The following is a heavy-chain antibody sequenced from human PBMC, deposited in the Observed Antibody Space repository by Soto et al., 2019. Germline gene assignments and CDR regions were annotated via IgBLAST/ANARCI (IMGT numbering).Heavy chain of an antibody. V-gene: IGHV1-3*01. D-gene: IGHD5-12*01. CDR2: INAGNGNP. J-gene: IGHJ6*02. Sequence: GASVKVSCKASGYTFTSYAMHWVRQAPGQRLEWMGWINAGNGNPKYAQTFQGRVTMTTDTSTSTVHMEVRSLRSDDTAVYYCAREGVAPYYYYGMDVWGQGTPVTVSS. CDR1: GYTFTSYA. CDR3: AREGVAPYYYYGMDV.